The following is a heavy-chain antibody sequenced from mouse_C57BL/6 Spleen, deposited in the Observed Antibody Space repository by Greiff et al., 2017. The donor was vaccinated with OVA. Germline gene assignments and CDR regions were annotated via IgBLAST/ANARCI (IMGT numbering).Heavy chain of an antibody. CDR1: GYTFTNYW. V-gene: IGHV1-63*01. CDR3: ARGTAQATWYFDY. D-gene: IGHD3-2*02. CDR2: IYPGGGYT. J-gene: IGHJ2*01. Sequence: VQLQESGAELVRPGTSVKMSCKASGYTFTNYWIGWAKQRPGHGLEWIGDIYPGGGYTNYNEKFKGKATLTADKSSSTAYMQFSSLTSEDSAIYYCARGTAQATWYFDYWGQGTTLTVSS.